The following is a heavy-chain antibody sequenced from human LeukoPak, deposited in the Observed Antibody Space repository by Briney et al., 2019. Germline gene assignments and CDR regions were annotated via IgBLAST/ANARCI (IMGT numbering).Heavy chain of an antibody. CDR1: GGSISSYS. CDR2: IYYTGST. CDR3: ATGATIGAKSDTFDF. V-gene: IGHV4-59*03. D-gene: IGHD1-26*01. Sequence: SETLSLTCTVSGGSISSYSWSWIRQPPGKGLEWIGDIYYTGSTTYSPSLKSRVLISLDMSKSQLSLNLRSLTAADTAVYYCATGATIGAKSDTFDFWGQGTLVTVSS. J-gene: IGHJ4*02.